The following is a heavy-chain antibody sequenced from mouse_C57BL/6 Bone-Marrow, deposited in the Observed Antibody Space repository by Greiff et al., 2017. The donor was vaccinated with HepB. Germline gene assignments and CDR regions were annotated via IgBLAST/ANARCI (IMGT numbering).Heavy chain of an antibody. CDR3: TGNYYGSSWGYFDV. CDR1: GFTFSDAW. Sequence: EVQVVESGGGLVQPGGSMKLSCAASGFTFSDAWMDWVRQSPEKGLEWVAEIRNKANNHATYYAESVKGRFTISRDDSKSSVYLQMNSLRAEDTGIYYCTGNYYGSSWGYFDVWGTGTTVTVSS. V-gene: IGHV6-6*01. D-gene: IGHD1-1*01. J-gene: IGHJ1*03. CDR2: IRNKANNHAT.